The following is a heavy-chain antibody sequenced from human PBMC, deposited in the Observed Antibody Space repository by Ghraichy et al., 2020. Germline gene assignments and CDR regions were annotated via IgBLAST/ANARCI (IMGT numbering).Heavy chain of an antibody. D-gene: IGHD4/OR15-4a*01. CDR2: MSYSGIT. J-gene: IGHJ5*02. CDR1: GDSVSSGSFY. V-gene: IGHV4-61*01. Sequence: SETLSLTCAVSGDSVSSGSFYWSWIRQPPGKIMEWIGYMSYSGITYYNPSLKSRVTMSVDRSRNQFSLKLSSVTAADTDVYYCARLGASLTHHRWFDPWGQGTRVTVSS. CDR3: ARLGASLTHHRWFDP.